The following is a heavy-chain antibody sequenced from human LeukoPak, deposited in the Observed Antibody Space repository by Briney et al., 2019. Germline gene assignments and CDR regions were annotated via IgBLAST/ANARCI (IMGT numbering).Heavy chain of an antibody. J-gene: IGHJ4*02. CDR1: GYTFTNYG. CDR3: ATEGGWAPTDYGENVY. Sequence: ASVKVSCKASGYTFTNYGITWVRQAPGQGLEWMDWISTYKGNTNYAQRLQGRVTMTTDTSTSTAYMELRSLRSDDTAVYYCATEGGWAPTDYGENVYWGQGTLVTVSS. CDR2: ISTYKGNT. D-gene: IGHD4-17*01. V-gene: IGHV1-18*01.